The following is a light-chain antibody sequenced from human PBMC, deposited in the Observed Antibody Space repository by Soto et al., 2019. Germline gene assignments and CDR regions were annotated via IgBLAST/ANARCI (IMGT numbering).Light chain of an antibody. J-gene: IGKJ5*01. CDR3: QQYNNLPYT. V-gene: IGKV1-5*03. CDR1: QTISSW. CDR2: KAS. Sequence: DIQMTQSPSTLSGSVGDRVTITCRASQTISSWLAWYQQKPGKAPKLLIYKASTLKSGVPSRFSGSGSGTEFTLTISSLQPEDIATYYCQQYNNLPYTFGQGTRLEI.